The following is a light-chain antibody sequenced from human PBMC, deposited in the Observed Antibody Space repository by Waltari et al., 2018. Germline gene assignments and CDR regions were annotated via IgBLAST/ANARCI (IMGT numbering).Light chain of an antibody. CDR2: RSS. CDR3: QQSYSTPPT. CDR1: RNISSF. V-gene: IGKV1-39*01. Sequence: IQMTQSPSSLSASVGDRIIISCRPSRNISSFLNWYQQKGGVAPNLLIYRSSTLQTGVPSRFSGSGSGTHFTLTISGLQLEDFATYFCQQSYSTPPTFGQGTKV. J-gene: IGKJ1*01.